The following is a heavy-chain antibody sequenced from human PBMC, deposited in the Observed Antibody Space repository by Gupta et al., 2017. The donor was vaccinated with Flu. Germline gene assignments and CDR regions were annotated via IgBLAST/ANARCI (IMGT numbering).Heavy chain of an antibody. J-gene: IGHJ4*02. V-gene: IGHV3-7*01. CDR1: GFPFSNYW. D-gene: IGHD3-10*01. Sequence: EVELVESGGGLVQPGGSLRLSCAASGFPFSNYWMEWVRQAPGKGLEWVANIKEDGSVKNYVDSVKGRFTISRDNAKNSVYLQMNSLRVDDTAVYYCAKNRGWQQFDYWGQGTLVTFSS. CDR2: IKEDGSVK. CDR3: AKNRGWQQFDY.